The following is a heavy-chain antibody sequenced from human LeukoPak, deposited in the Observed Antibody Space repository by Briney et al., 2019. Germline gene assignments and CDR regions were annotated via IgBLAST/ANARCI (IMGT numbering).Heavy chain of an antibody. V-gene: IGHV4-59*12. J-gene: IGHJ4*02. CDR2: IYYSGST. D-gene: IGHD4-17*01. Sequence: SETLSLTCTVSGGSISSYYWSWIRQPPGKGLEWIGYIYYSGSTYYNPSLKSRVTTSVDTSKNQFSLKLSSVTAADTAVYYCARATTVTTPADCWGQGTLVTVSS. CDR3: ARATTVTTPADC. CDR1: GGSISSYY.